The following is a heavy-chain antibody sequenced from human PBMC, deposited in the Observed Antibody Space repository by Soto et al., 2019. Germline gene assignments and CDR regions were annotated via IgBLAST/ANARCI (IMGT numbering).Heavy chain of an antibody. J-gene: IGHJ5*02. Sequence: ASVKVSFKASGYTFTSYGISWVRQAPGQGLEWMGWISAYNGNTNYAQKLQGRVTMTTDTSTSTAYMELRSLRSDDTAVYYCARDSRYSSSSTNNPWGQGTLVTVSS. CDR2: ISAYNGNT. CDR1: GYTFTSYG. D-gene: IGHD6-6*01. V-gene: IGHV1-18*01. CDR3: ARDSRYSSSSTNNP.